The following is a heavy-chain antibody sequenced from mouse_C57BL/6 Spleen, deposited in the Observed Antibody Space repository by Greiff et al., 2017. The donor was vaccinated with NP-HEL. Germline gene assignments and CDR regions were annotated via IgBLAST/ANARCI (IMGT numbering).Heavy chain of an antibody. CDR1: GFNIKNTY. J-gene: IGHJ1*03. CDR3: ARPIYYDYDGWYFDV. CDR2: IDPANGNT. Sequence: EVQLQQSVAELVRPGASVKLSCTASGFNIKNTYMHWVKQRPEQGLEWIGRIDPANGNTKYAPKFQGKATITADTSSNTAYLQLSSLTSEDTAIYYCARPIYYDYDGWYFDVWGTGTTGTVSS. V-gene: IGHV14-3*01. D-gene: IGHD2-4*01.